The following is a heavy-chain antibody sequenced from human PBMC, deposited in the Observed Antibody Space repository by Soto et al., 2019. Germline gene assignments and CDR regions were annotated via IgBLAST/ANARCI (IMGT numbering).Heavy chain of an antibody. CDR1: GFTFSSYA. D-gene: IGHD3-10*01. CDR3: ARVRGVYNHYYYYGMDV. CDR2: ISYDGSNK. Sequence: GGSLRLSCAASGFTFSSYAMHWVRQAPGKGLEWVAVISYDGSNKYYADSVKGRFTISRDNSKNTLYLQMNSLRAEDTAVYYCARVRGVYNHYYYYGMDVWGQGTTVTVSS. V-gene: IGHV3-30-3*01. J-gene: IGHJ6*02.